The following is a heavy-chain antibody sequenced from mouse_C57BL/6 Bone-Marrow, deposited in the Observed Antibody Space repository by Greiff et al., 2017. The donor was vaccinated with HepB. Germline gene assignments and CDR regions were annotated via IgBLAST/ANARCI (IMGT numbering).Heavy chain of an antibody. Sequence: VQLQQPGAELVRPGTSVKLSCKASGYTFTSYWMHWVKQRPGQGLEWIGVIDPSDSYTNYNQKFKGKATLTVDTSSSTAYMQLSSLTSEDSAVYYCARGSLLRWGQGTTLTVSS. CDR1: GYTFTSYW. J-gene: IGHJ2*01. D-gene: IGHD1-2*01. CDR3: ARGSLLR. V-gene: IGHV1-59*01. CDR2: IDPSDSYT.